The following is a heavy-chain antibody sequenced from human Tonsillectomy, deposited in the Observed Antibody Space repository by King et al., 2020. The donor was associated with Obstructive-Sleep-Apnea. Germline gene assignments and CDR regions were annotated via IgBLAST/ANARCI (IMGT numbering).Heavy chain of an antibody. Sequence: QLQESGPGLVKPSETLSLTCTVSGGSISSYYWSWSRQPPGKGLEWIGYIYYSGSTNYNPSLKSRVTISVDTSKNQFSLKLSSVTAADTAVYYCARVKFEDSSGYYYFDYWGQGTLVTVSS. D-gene: IGHD3-22*01. V-gene: IGHV4-59*01. CDR3: ARVKFEDSSGYYYFDY. CDR1: GGSISSYY. J-gene: IGHJ4*02. CDR2: IYYSGST.